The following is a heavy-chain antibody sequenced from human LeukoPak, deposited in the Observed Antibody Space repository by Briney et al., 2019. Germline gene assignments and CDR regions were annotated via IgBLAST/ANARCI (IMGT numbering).Heavy chain of an antibody. J-gene: IGHJ4*02. Sequence: SETLSLTCTVSGGSINSYYWSWIRQPPGKGLEWIVYIYYSGRTNNNPSLNSRVTMSVDTSKNQFSLNLSSVTAADTSVYYCARSAGAAAHFAYWGEGTLFTVSS. CDR1: GGSINSYY. V-gene: IGHV4-59*08. D-gene: IGHD6-13*01. CDR3: ARSAGAAAHFAY. CDR2: IYYSGRT.